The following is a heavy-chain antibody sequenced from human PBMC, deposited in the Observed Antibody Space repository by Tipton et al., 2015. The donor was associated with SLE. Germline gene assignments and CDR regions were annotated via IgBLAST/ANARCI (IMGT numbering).Heavy chain of an antibody. V-gene: IGHV4-39*07. CDR1: GGSISENGFY. D-gene: IGHD1-26*01. Sequence: LRLSCTVSGGSISENGFYWGWIRQPPGKGLEWIGSIHYSGRTNYNSFLKSRVTISVDTSKNQFSLKLSSVTAADTAVYYCARRYTGRGGFDSWGQGTLVTVSS. CDR3: ARRYTGRGGFDS. J-gene: IGHJ4*02. CDR2: IHYSGRT.